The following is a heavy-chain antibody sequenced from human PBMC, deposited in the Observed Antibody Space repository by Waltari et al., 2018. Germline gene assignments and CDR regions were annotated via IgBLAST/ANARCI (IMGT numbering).Heavy chain of an antibody. CDR2: FFYNGNT. V-gene: IGHV4-39*01. Sequence: QLQLQESGPGLGKPSETLSLICSISGGSISSTSYYWGWIRQPPGKGLGWMGRFFYNGNTYDNPSLKSGISFFVDTSKNQFLLQLRSVTAADTAMYYCARPGRVGGGSLMGLDYWGQGTLVTVSS. CDR1: GGSISSTSYY. CDR3: ARPGRVGGGSLMGLDY. J-gene: IGHJ4*02. D-gene: IGHD2-15*01.